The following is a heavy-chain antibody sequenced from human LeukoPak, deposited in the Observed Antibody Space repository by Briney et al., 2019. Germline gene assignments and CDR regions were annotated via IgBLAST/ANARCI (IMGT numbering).Heavy chain of an antibody. Sequence: GASVKVSCKASGYTFTSYYMHWVRQAPGQGLEWMGIINPSGGSTSYAQKFQGRVTMTRDMSTSTVYMELSGLRSEDTAVYYCARATAMVLDYYYYYMDVWGKGTTVTVSS. CDR2: INPSGGST. CDR1: GYTFTSYY. V-gene: IGHV1-46*01. J-gene: IGHJ6*03. CDR3: ARATAMVLDYYYYYMDV. D-gene: IGHD5-18*01.